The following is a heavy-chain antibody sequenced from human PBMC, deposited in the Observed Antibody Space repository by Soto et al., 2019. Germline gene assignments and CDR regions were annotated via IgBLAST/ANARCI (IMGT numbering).Heavy chain of an antibody. J-gene: IGHJ4*02. CDR3: ATDDYGIFPY. CDR1: GYPFTTYS. Sequence: HVQLVQSGTEVKKPGASVRASCMVSGYPFTTYSLHWVRQAPGQGLEWMGWIDPRSGGTVYEQKFQGRVTMTRDTSISTVYMDLSGLTSDDTALYYCATDDYGIFPYWGQGSLVTVSS. CDR2: IDPRSGGT. D-gene: IGHD3-10*01. V-gene: IGHV1-2*02.